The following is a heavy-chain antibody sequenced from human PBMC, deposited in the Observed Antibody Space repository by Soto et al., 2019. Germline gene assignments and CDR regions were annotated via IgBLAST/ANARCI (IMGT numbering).Heavy chain of an antibody. Sequence: PGGSLRLSCAASGFTFSSYGMHWVRQAPGKGLEWVAVIWYDGSNKYYADSVKGRFTISRDNSKNTLYLQMNSLRAEDTAVYYCAREARLRFLEWLSGVGYWGQGTLVTVSS. D-gene: IGHD3-3*01. J-gene: IGHJ4*02. CDR1: GFTFSSYG. CDR3: AREARLRFLEWLSGVGY. V-gene: IGHV3-33*01. CDR2: IWYDGSNK.